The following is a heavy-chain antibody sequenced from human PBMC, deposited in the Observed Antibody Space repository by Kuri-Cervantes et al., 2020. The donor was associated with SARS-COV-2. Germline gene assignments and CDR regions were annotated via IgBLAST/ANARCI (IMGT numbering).Heavy chain of an antibody. V-gene: IGHV7-4-1*02. CDR2: INTNTGNP. CDR3: AREEEDGDYLPSDAFDI. CDR1: AYTFTTYG. D-gene: IGHD4-17*01. J-gene: IGHJ3*02. Sequence: ASENVSCKASAYTFTTYGISWVRQAPGQGLEWMGWINTNTGNPTYAQGFTGRFVFSLDTSVSTAYLQISSLKAEDTAVYYCAREEEDGDYLPSDAFDIWGQGTMVTVSS.